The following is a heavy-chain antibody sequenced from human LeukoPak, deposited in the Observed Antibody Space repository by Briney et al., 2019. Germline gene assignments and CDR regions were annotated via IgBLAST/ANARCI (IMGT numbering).Heavy chain of an antibody. V-gene: IGHV3-7*01. Sequence: GGSLRLSCAASGFTFTTDWMTRVRQAPGKGLEWVANINQDGSAKYYVDSMKGRFTISRDNAKNSLYLEMNSLRVEDTAVYYCARDRSSGCDYWGQGTLVSVSS. J-gene: IGHJ4*02. CDR3: ARDRSSGCDY. CDR2: INQDGSAK. D-gene: IGHD3-22*01. CDR1: GFTFTTDW.